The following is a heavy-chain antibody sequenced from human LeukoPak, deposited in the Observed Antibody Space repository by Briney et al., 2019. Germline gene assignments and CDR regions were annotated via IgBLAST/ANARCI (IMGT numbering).Heavy chain of an antibody. V-gene: IGHV4-59*08. CDR2: ISYSVST. CDR3: ARRQTEAAGYADNGNWLDP. Sequence: SETLSLTCTVSGGSISSHLWNWIRQTPGKGLDWLGSISYSVSTIYNPSLKSRITISVDTSKDQFSLKLSSVTAADTAVYYCARRQTEAAGYADNGNWLDPWGQGTLVTVSP. CDR1: GGSISSHL. J-gene: IGHJ5*02. D-gene: IGHD5-12*01.